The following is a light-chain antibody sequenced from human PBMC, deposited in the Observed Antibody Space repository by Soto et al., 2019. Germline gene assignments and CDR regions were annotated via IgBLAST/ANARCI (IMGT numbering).Light chain of an antibody. V-gene: IGKV3-20*01. CDR3: QQYDISPRT. Sequence: EIVLTQSPGTLSLSPGERATLSCRASQSINSVYLAWYQQKPGQAPRLLIYGSSNRATGIPDRFSGSGSGTDFTLTISRLDPEHFAVYYCQQYDISPRTFGQGTKVEVK. J-gene: IGKJ1*01. CDR2: GSS. CDR1: QSINSVY.